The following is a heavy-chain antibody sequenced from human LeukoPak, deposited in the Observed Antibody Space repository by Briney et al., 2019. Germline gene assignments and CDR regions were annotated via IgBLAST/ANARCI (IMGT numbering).Heavy chain of an antibody. V-gene: IGHV3-30*18. CDR3: AKDPAYYYDSSGYIDY. J-gene: IGHJ4*02. CDR1: GFNFNTSG. CDR2: ISYDGSNK. Sequence: GGSLRLSCAASGFNFNTSGMHWVRQAPGKGLEWVAVISYDGSNKYYADSVKGRFTISRDNSKNTLYLQMNSLRAEDTAVYYCAKDPAYYYDSSGYIDYWGQGTLVTVSS. D-gene: IGHD3-22*01.